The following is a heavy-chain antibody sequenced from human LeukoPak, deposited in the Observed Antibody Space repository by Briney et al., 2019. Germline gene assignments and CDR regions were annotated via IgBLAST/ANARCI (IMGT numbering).Heavy chain of an antibody. CDR2: IIPIFGTA. Sequence: SVKVSCTASGGTFSSYAISWVRQAPGQGLEWMGGIIPIFGTANYAQKFQGRVTITTDESTSTAYMELSSLRSEDTAVYYCVRGGIAVARDYYYYYMDVWGKGTTVTVSS. D-gene: IGHD6-19*01. V-gene: IGHV1-69*05. CDR3: VRGGIAVARDYYYYYMDV. CDR1: GGTFSSYA. J-gene: IGHJ6*03.